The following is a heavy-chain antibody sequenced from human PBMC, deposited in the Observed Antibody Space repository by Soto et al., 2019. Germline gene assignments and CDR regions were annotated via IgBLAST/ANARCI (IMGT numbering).Heavy chain of an antibody. J-gene: IGHJ6*02. CDR1: GGSISSGGYS. V-gene: IGHV4-30-2*01. CDR3: ATQSYSNSGAYYYYAMDV. Sequence: PSETLSLTCAVSGGSISSGGYSSSWIRQPPGKGLEWIGYIYQSGSTYYNPSLKSRVTISVDRSRNQFSLKLSSVTAADTAVYFCATQSYSNSGAYYYYAMDVWGQGTTVTVSS. CDR2: IYQSGST. D-gene: IGHD4-4*01.